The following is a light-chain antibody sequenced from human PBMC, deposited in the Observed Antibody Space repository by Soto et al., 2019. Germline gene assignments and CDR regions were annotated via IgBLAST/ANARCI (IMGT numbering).Light chain of an antibody. J-gene: IGLJ1*01. CDR3: SSFTSSSTRV. CDR1: SSDVGGYDY. V-gene: IGLV2-14*03. Sequence: QSALTQPPSVSGSPGQSITISCAGTSSDVGGYDYVSWYQQHPGKAPKLMIYDVSNRPSGVPDRFSASKSGNTASLTISGLQAEDEADYYCSSFTSSSTRVFGAGTKVTVL. CDR2: DVS.